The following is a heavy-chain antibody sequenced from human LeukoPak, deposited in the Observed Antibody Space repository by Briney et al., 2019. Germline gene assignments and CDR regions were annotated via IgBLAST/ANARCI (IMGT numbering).Heavy chain of an antibody. CDR3: AKDPLYDSSGYYYNY. J-gene: IGHJ4*02. CDR2: ISGSGGST. D-gene: IGHD3-22*01. V-gene: IGHV3-23*01. CDR1: GFTFSSYA. Sequence: GGSLRLSCAASGFTFSSYAMSWVRQAPGKGLEWVSAISGSGGSTYYADSVKGRFTISRDNSKNTLYLQMNSLRAEDTAVYYCAKDPLYDSSGYYYNYWGQETLVTVSS.